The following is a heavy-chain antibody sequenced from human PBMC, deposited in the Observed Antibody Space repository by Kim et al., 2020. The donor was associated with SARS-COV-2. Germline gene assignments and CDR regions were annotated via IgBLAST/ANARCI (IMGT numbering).Heavy chain of an antibody. J-gene: IGHJ5*02. D-gene: IGHD6-13*01. CDR1: GGSISSSSYY. CDR2: IYYSGST. V-gene: IGHV4-39*01. CDR3: ARLGGSSRWYVEKYNWFDP. Sequence: SETLSLTCTVSGGSISSSSYYWGWIRQPPGKGLEWIGSIYYSGSTYYNPSLKSRVTISVDTSKNQFSLKLSSVTAADTAVYYCARLGGSSRWYVEKYNWFDPWGQGTLVTVSS.